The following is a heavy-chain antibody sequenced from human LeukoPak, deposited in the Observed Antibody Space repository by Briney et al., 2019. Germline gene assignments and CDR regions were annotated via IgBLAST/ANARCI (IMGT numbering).Heavy chain of an antibody. V-gene: IGHV4-61*01. CDR1: GGSISSSSYY. CDR3: ARAAPGLDIVVVPAAIHDAFDI. CDR2: IYYSGST. Sequence: SETLSLTCTVSGGSISSSSYYWSWIRQPPGKGLEWIGYIYYSGSTNYNPSLKSRVTISVDTSKNQFSLKLSSVTAADTAVYYCARAAPGLDIVVVPAAIHDAFDIWGQGTMVTVSS. J-gene: IGHJ3*02. D-gene: IGHD2-2*01.